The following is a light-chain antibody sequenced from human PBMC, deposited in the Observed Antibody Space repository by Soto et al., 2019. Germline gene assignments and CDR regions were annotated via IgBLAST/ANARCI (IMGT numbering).Light chain of an antibody. J-gene: IGLJ2*01. CDR3: AAWDDSLSGRV. CDR2: RNN. Sequence: QSVLTQPPSASGTPGQRVTISCPGSSSNIGSNYVYWYQQLPRTAPKLLIYRNNQRPSGVPDRFSGSKSGTSASLAISGLRSEDEADYYCAAWDDSLSGRVFGGGTKLSVL. CDR1: SSNIGSNY. V-gene: IGLV1-47*01.